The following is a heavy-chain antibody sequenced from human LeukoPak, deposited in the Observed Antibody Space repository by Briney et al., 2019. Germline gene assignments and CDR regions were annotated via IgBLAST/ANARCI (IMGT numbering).Heavy chain of an antibody. CDR2: IYYSGST. CDR3: ARASDPYCGGDWATCYYGMDV. Sequence: PLQTLSLTCTVSGGSISRGGYYWRWIRQHPGKGLEWIGYIYYSGSTYYNSSRKSRVTISVDTSNNQFSLKLSSVTAADTAVYYCARASDPYCGGDWATCYYGMDVWGQGTTVTVSS. J-gene: IGHJ6*02. V-gene: IGHV4-31*03. D-gene: IGHD2-21*02. CDR1: GGSISRGGYY.